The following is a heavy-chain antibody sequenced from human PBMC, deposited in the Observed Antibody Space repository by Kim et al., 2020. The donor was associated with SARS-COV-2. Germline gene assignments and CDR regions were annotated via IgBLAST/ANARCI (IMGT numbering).Heavy chain of an antibody. Sequence: GGSLRLSCAASGFTFSSYGMHWVRRAPGKGLEWVAVIWYDGSNKYYADSVKGRFTISRDNSKNTLYLQMNSLRAEDTAVYYCARGGKVFDYWGQGTLVTVSS. D-gene: IGHD2-15*01. V-gene: IGHV3-33*01. J-gene: IGHJ4*02. CDR1: GFTFSSYG. CDR2: IWYDGSNK. CDR3: ARGGKVFDY.